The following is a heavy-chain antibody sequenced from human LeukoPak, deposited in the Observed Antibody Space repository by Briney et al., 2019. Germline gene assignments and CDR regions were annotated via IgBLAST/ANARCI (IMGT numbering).Heavy chain of an antibody. CDR1: GYTFTGYY. Sequence: GASVKVSCKASGYTFTGYYMHWVRQAPGQGLEWMGWINPNSGGTNYAQKFQGRVTMTRDTSISTAYMELSRLRSDDTAVYYCARDREVRGVRWFDPWGQGTLVTVSS. CDR2: INPNSGGT. J-gene: IGHJ5*02. V-gene: IGHV1-2*02. CDR3: ARDREVRGVRWFDP. D-gene: IGHD3-10*01.